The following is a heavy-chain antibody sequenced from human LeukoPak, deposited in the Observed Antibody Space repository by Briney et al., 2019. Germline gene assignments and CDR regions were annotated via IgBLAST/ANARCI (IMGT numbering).Heavy chain of an antibody. J-gene: IGHJ4*02. CDR1: GGSFSGYY. CDR2: INHSGST. Sequence: SETLSLTCAVYGGSFSGYYWSWIRQPPGKGLEWIGEINHSGSTNYNPSLKSRVTISVDTSKNQFSLKLSSVTAADTAVYYCALRGDCYNFGFVGYWGQGTLVTVSS. CDR3: ALRGDCYNFGFVGY. D-gene: IGHD5-24*01. V-gene: IGHV4-34*01.